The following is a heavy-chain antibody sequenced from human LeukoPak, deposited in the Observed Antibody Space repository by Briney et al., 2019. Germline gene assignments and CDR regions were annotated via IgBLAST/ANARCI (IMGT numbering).Heavy chain of an antibody. CDR2: IKQDESEK. Sequence: PGGSLRLSCAASGFTFSSYWMSWVRQAPGKGLEWVANIKQDESEKYYVDSVKGRFTISRDNVKNSLYLQMNSLRVEDTAVYYCARARGGYDLDYWGQGTLVTVSS. CDR1: GFTFSSYW. V-gene: IGHV3-7*01. D-gene: IGHD5-12*01. CDR3: ARARGGYDLDY. J-gene: IGHJ4*02.